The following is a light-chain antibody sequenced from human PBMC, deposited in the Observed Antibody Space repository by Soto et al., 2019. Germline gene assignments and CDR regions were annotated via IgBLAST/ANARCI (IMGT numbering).Light chain of an antibody. Sequence: QSVMSQPASVSGSLGHSITISCTGTISDVGRFDVVSWYQQHPGQVPKLIIYEGSRRPSGVSSRFPGSKSGNTASLTISGLQAEDEADSYCCASVNSRSYVFGSGTKVTVL. CDR3: CASVNSRSYV. CDR1: ISDVGRFDV. V-gene: IGLV2-23*01. J-gene: IGLJ1*01. CDR2: EGS.